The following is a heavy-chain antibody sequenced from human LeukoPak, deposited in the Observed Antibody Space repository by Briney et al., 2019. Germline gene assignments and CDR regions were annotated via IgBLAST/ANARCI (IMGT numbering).Heavy chain of an antibody. CDR1: GNSFNTYG. Sequence: GASVKVSCKASGNSFNTYGISWLRQAPGQGLEWMGWINVNTKYARKFQGRVTMTTDTSTSTTYMELRSLRTDGTAVDFCARSPRCSTESCNSWFDAWGQGTLVTASS. CDR2: INVNT. CDR3: ARSPRCSTESCNSWFDA. V-gene: IGHV1-18*01. D-gene: IGHD2-2*01. J-gene: IGHJ5*02.